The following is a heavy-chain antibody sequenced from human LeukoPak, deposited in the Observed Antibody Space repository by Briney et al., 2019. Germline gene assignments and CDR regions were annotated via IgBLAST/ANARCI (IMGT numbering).Heavy chain of an antibody. CDR2: IIPTLGIA. Sequence: VASVKVSCKASGGTFSSYAISWVRQAPGQGLEWMGRIIPTLGIANYAQKFQGRVTITADKSTSTAYMELSSLRSEDTAVYYCARTPGGFAFDIWGQGTMVTVSS. J-gene: IGHJ3*02. V-gene: IGHV1-69*04. CDR1: GGTFSSYA. CDR3: ARTPGGFAFDI.